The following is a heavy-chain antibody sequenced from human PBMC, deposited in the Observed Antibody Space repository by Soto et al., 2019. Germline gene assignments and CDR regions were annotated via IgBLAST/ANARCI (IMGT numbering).Heavy chain of an antibody. D-gene: IGHD3-9*01. Sequence: QVQLQESGPGLVKPSETLSLTCTVSGGSMGNYYWFWIRQFAGKELERIGRVSSSGNTNDNPSLKSRATLSIDTSKNQFSLKLSSVTAADTAVYYCARADYDILTGSYAVDVWGQGTTVTVSS. CDR1: GGSMGNYY. CDR2: VSSSGNT. J-gene: IGHJ6*02. CDR3: ARADYDILTGSYAVDV. V-gene: IGHV4-4*07.